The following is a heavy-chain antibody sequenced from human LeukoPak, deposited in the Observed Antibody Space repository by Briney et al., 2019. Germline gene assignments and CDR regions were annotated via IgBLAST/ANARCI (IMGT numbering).Heavy chain of an antibody. CDR3: TTVIVGGGY. V-gene: IGHV3-15*01. Sequence: GGALRLSLVAPGLTFLNAWVSWVRPVSGKGGEWVGRIKNKGDGGTTDYAESVKGRFTISRDDAKNTLYLQMNSLKTEDTGVYYCTTVIVGGGYWGQGTLVTVSS. CDR2: IKNKGDGGTT. CDR1: GLTFLNAW. J-gene: IGHJ4*02. D-gene: IGHD3-22*01.